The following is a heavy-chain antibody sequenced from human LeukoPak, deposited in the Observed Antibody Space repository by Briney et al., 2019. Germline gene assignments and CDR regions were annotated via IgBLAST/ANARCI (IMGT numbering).Heavy chain of an antibody. J-gene: IGHJ4*02. CDR1: GFTFSSYW. D-gene: IGHD5-24*01. CDR3: ARGQYTDGLSY. Sequence: GSLRLSCAASGFTFSSYWMSWVRQAPGKGLEWVANIKQDGSEKYYVDSVKGRFTISRDNAENSLFLQMNGLRPEDTAVFYCARGQYTDGLSYWGQGTLVTVSS. CDR2: IKQDGSEK. V-gene: IGHV3-7*03.